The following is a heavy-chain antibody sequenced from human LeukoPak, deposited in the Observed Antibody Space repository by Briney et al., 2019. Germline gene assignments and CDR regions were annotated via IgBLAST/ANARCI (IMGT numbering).Heavy chain of an antibody. CDR3: ARGRVLLWFGELPGGNYFDY. D-gene: IGHD3-10*01. CDR1: GGSFSGYY. V-gene: IGHV4-34*01. CDR2: INHSGST. Sequence: SETLSLTCAVYGGSFSGYYWSWIRQPPGKGLEWLGEINHSGSTNYNPSPKSRVTISVDTSKNQFSLKLSSVTAADTAVYYCARGRVLLWFGELPGGNYFDYWGQGTLVTVSS. J-gene: IGHJ4*02.